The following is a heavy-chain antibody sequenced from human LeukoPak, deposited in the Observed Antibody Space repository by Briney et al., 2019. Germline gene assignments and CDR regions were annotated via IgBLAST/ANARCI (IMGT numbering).Heavy chain of an antibody. Sequence: ASVKVSCKASGYTFTSYYMHWVRQAPGQGLEWMGIINPSGGSTSYAQKFQGRVTMTRGTSTSTVYMELSSLRSEDTAVYYCAREYCSGGSCSEMLRWGQGTLVTVSS. J-gene: IGHJ4*02. CDR1: GYTFTSYY. CDR3: AREYCSGGSCSEMLR. CDR2: INPSGGST. D-gene: IGHD2-15*01. V-gene: IGHV1-46*01.